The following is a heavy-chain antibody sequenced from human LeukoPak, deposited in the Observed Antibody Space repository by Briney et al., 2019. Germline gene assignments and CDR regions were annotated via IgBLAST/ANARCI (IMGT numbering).Heavy chain of an antibody. CDR2: IYYSGST. Sequence: SETLSLTCTVSGGSISSYYWSWIRQPPGKGLEWIWYIYYSGSTNYNPSLKSRVTISVDTSKNQFSLKLSSVTAADTAVYYCARTSGYSSSWYFDYWGQGTLVTVSS. CDR3: ARTSGYSSSWYFDY. V-gene: IGHV4-59*08. CDR1: GGSISSYY. J-gene: IGHJ4*02. D-gene: IGHD6-13*01.